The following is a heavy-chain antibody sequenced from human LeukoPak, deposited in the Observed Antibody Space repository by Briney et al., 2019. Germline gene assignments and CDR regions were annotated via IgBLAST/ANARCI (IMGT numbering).Heavy chain of an antibody. Sequence: AAVKVSCKASGYDFISYGFTWVRQPPGRGLEWMGWISDYNGNTNYAPSLQAKVSMTTDASASTVSIEVRSLTPDDTAVYYCAEGAKSGLHYWGQGTLVTVSS. J-gene: IGHJ4*02. D-gene: IGHD6-25*01. V-gene: IGHV1-18*01. CDR1: GYDFISYG. CDR2: ISDYNGNT. CDR3: AEGAKSGLHY.